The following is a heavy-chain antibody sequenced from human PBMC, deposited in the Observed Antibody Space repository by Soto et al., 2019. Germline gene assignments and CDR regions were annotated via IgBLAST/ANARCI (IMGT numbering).Heavy chain of an antibody. CDR3: ARDAYSTKATFDF. CDR2: IKQDGREK. V-gene: IGHV3-7*05. CDR1: GFTFSVSW. J-gene: IGHJ4*02. Sequence: SLRLSCAASGFTFSVSWMSWVRQAPGKGLEWVANIKQDGREKYYVDSVKGRFTISRDNAKNSLYLQMNSLRAEDTAVYYCARDAYSTKATFDFWGKGTLVTVSS. D-gene: IGHD2-15*01.